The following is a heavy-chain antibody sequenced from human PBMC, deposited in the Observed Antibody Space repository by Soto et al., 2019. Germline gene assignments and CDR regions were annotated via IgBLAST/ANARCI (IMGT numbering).Heavy chain of an antibody. CDR3: ATSNWFDP. CDR2: IYYSGST. V-gene: IGHV4-59*08. J-gene: IGHJ5*02. CDR1: GGSISPYY. Sequence: SEILSLTCTVSGGSISPYYWSWIRQPPGRGLEWIGYIYYSGSTNYNPSLKSRVTISVDRSKSQFSLKLSSVTAADTAVYYCATSNWFDPWGQGTLVTVSS.